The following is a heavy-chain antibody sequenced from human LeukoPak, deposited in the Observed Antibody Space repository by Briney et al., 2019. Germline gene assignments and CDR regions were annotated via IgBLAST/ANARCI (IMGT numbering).Heavy chain of an antibody. J-gene: IGHJ4*02. V-gene: IGHV1-8*03. CDR2: MNPNTGDT. Sequence: ASVKVSCKASGYTFTNYDINWVRQATGQGLEWMGWMNPNTGDTGYAQKFQGTITITRDTSISTAYMELSSLRSEDTAVYYCVRVTTISNYYFDYLGQGTLVTVSS. CDR1: GYTFTNYD. D-gene: IGHD3-3*01. CDR3: VRVTTISNYYFDY.